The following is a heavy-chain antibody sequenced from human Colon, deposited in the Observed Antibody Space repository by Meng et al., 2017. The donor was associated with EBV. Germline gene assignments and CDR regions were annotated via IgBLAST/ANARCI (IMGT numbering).Heavy chain of an antibody. J-gene: IGHJ4*02. V-gene: IGHV4-34*01. CDR1: GGSFRGYY. CDR3: ARRLAALDY. D-gene: IGHD6-19*01. CDR2: INYSGNT. Sequence: QVQLQQWGAXLLRPXXTLSLSCGGYGGSFRGYYWTWIRQPPGKGLEWVAEINYSGNTNYSPSLKSRVTISIDTSKNQFSLKLSSVTAADTAIYYCARRLAALDYWGQGTLVTVSS.